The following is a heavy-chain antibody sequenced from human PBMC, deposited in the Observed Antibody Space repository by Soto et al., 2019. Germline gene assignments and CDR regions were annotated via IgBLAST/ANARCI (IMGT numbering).Heavy chain of an antibody. CDR2: INHSGST. CDR3: ARVVEEITFGLGVYYYYYGMDV. J-gene: IGHJ6*02. Sequence: SETLSLTCAVYGGSFSGYYWSWIRQPPGKGLEWIGEINHSGSTNYNPSLKSRVTISVDTSKNQFSLKLSSVTAADTAVYYCARVVEEITFGLGVYYYYYGMDVWGQGTTVTVSS. V-gene: IGHV4-34*01. D-gene: IGHD3-16*01. CDR1: GGSFSGYY.